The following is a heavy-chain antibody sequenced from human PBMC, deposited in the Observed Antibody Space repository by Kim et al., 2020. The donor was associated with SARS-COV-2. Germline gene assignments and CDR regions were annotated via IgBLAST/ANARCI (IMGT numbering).Heavy chain of an antibody. CDR3: ARSAAPGPYDFWSGSFSASFDY. J-gene: IGHJ4*02. CDR2: ISSTSSNI. Sequence: GGSLRLSCAASGFTFSSYEMSWVRQAPGKGLEWVSYISSTSSNIYYADSVKGRFTISRDNAKNSLYLQMNSLRAEDTAVYFCARSAAPGPYDFWSGSFSASFDYWGQGTLVTVSS. D-gene: IGHD3-3*01. CDR1: GFTFSSYE. V-gene: IGHV3-48*03.